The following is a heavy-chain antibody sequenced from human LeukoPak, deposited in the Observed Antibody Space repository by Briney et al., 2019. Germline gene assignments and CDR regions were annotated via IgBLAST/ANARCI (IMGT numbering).Heavy chain of an antibody. V-gene: IGHV3-9*01. CDR2: ISWNSGSI. D-gene: IGHD1-14*01. CDR3: AKTIRNANRGAFDI. Sequence: GGSLRLSCAASGFTFDDYAMHWVRQAPGKGLEWVSGISWNSGSIGYADSVKGRFTISRDNAKNSLYLQMNSLRAEDTALYYCAKTIRNANRGAFDIWGQGTMVTVSS. J-gene: IGHJ3*02. CDR1: GFTFDDYA.